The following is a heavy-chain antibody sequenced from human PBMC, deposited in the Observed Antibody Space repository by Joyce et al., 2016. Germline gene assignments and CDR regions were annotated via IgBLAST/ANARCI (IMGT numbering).Heavy chain of an antibody. J-gene: IGHJ4*02. D-gene: IGHD3-16*01. Sequence: EVQLVQSGGEVKKPGESLKISCKGFGYSFTSYWLGWVRQMPGKGLELMGIINPENSDTRYGPSFQGEVTISVDRSIKTAHLRWGSLRASDTAIYYCARSAVRGTLSPFFDYWGQGSLVTVSS. V-gene: IGHV5-51*01. CDR2: INPENSDT. CDR1: GYSFTSYW. CDR3: ARSAVRGTLSPFFDY.